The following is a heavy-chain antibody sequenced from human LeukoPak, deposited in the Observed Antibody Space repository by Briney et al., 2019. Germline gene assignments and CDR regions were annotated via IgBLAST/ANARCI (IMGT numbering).Heavy chain of an antibody. V-gene: IGHV4-39*07. J-gene: IGHJ5*02. D-gene: IGHD6-13*01. Sequence: PSETLSLTCTVSGGSISSTSYYWSWIRQPPGKGLEWIGEINHSGSTNYNPSLKSRVTISVDTSKNQFSLKLSSVTAADTAVYYCARVKKISSWYGGWFDPWGQGTLVTVSS. CDR1: GGSISSTSYY. CDR3: ARVKKISSWYGGWFDP. CDR2: INHSGST.